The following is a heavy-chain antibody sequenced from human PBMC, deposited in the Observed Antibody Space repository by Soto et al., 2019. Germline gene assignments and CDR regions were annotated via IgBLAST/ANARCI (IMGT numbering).Heavy chain of an antibody. V-gene: IGHV4-59*01. D-gene: IGHD3-10*01. CDR1: SVPITEYS. CDR3: ARGGSMIRGRNFFDA. Sequence: SETLSLTCNVSSVPITEYSWSCVRQSPGKGLEWIGNYFDSGRSMYNPSLKSRVTISVDMSKNLFSLKLSSVTAADTSVYHCARGGSMIRGRNFFDAWGQGVTVTVSS. CDR2: YFDSGRS. J-gene: IGHJ4*02.